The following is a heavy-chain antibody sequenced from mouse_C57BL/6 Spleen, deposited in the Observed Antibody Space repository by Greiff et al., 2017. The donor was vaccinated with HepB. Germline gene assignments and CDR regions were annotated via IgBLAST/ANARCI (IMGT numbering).Heavy chain of an antibody. Sequence: EVQLVESGGGLVKPGGSLKLSCAASGFTFSSYAMSWVRQTPEKRLEWVATISDGGSYTYYPDNVKGRFTISRDNAKNNLYLQMSHLKSEDTAMYYCARALYGYDGRGFDYWGQGTTLTVSS. CDR1: GFTFSSYA. CDR3: ARALYGYDGRGFDY. CDR2: ISDGGSYT. J-gene: IGHJ2*01. D-gene: IGHD2-2*01. V-gene: IGHV5-4*01.